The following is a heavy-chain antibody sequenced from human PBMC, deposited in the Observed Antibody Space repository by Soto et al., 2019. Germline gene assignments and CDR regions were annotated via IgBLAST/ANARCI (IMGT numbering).Heavy chain of an antibody. D-gene: IGHD1-26*01. CDR2: ISYGGGTT. CDR1: GFSFSGYA. V-gene: IGHV3-23*01. Sequence: EVQLLESGGGVVRPGGSMRLSCAASGFSFSGYAMSWVREAPGTGLEWVSLISYGGGTTHYADSVQGRFTISRDDYRKTLFLEMNRLRVAATAIYYCATDRGGARSKYYFDYWGQGTLVSVSS. J-gene: IGHJ4*02. CDR3: ATDRGGARSKYYFDY.